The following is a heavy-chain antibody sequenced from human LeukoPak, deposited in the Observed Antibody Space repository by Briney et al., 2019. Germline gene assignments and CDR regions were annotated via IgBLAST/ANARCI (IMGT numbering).Heavy chain of an antibody. D-gene: IGHD2-2*01. CDR3: ARSPHRPPYIVVVPAAMRRHGMDV. CDR2: INHSGST. CDR1: GGSISSDY. Sequence: SETLSLTCTVSGGSISSDYWSWIRQPPGKGLEWIGEINHSGSTNYNPSLKSRVTISVDTSKNQFSLKLSSVTAADTAVYYCARSPHRPPYIVVVPAAMRRHGMDVWGQGTTVTVSS. V-gene: IGHV4-34*01. J-gene: IGHJ6*02.